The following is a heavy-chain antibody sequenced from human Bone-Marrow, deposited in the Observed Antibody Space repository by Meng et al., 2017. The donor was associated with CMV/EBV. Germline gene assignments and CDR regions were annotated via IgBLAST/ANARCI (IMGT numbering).Heavy chain of an antibody. D-gene: IGHD1-26*01. CDR1: GGSISSSSYY. J-gene: IGHJ4*02. V-gene: IGHV4-39*01. CDR2: IYYSGST. CDR3: ARQAGTVVGATGYLDY. Sequence: SETLSLTCTVSGGSISSSSYYWGWIRQPPGKGLEWIGSIYYSGSTYYSPSLKSRVTISVDTSKNQFSLKLSSVTAADTAVYYCARQAGTVVGATGYLDYWGQGTLVTVSS.